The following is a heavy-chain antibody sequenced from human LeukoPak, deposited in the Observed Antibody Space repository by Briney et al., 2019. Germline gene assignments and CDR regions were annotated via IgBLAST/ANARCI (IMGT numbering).Heavy chain of an antibody. Sequence: GGSLRLSCAASGFTFSNYGMHWVRQAPGKGLEWVAVIWYDGSNEYYADSVKGRFTISRDNSKNTLYLQMNSLRAEDTAVYYCARELGSTTYYDFWSGYGHNWFDPWGQGTLVTVSS. CDR3: ARELGSTTYYDFWSGYGHNWFDP. J-gene: IGHJ5*02. CDR2: IWYDGSNE. V-gene: IGHV3-33*01. D-gene: IGHD3-3*01. CDR1: GFTFSNYG.